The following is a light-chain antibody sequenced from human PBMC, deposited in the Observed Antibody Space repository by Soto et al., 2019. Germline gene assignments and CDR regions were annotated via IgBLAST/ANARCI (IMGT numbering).Light chain of an antibody. V-gene: IGKV3-15*01. CDR3: QQGHNWPLT. CDR2: GAS. CDR1: QSISSE. Sequence: EIVMTQSPATLSVSPGGRATLSCRASQSISSELAWYQQKPGQPPRLLIYGASTRATGVPARLTGSGSGSDFTLTISGLQSEDFAVYYCQQGHNWPLTFGQGTRLEI. J-gene: IGKJ2*01.